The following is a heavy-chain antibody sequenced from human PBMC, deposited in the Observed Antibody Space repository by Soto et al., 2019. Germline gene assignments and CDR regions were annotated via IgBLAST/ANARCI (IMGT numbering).Heavy chain of an antibody. CDR3: EKDGWEVRRGFDP. Sequence: EVQLLESGGGLVQPGGSLRLSCAASGLTFRNYAMTWVRQAPGKGLEWVSTINHSGGSTYCADSAKGRFTNSRDNSKNTLYLQMHSLRAEDTAVYYCEKDGWEVRRGFDPWCQGTLVTVSS. CDR2: INHSGGST. V-gene: IGHV3-23*01. CDR1: GLTFRNYA. D-gene: IGHD1-26*01. J-gene: IGHJ5*02.